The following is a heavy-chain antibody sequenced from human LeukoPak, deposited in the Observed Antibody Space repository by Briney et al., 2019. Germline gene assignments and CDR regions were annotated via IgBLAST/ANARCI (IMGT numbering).Heavy chain of an antibody. V-gene: IGHV1-24*01. CDR3: ASIDLDS. D-gene: IGHD3-22*01. J-gene: IGHJ4*02. Sequence: EASVKVSCKASGYTLSELSIHWVRQAPGKGLEWMGGEDGEAIYAQKFQGRVTMTEDTSTDTAYMDLSSLISEDTAVYYCASIDLDSWGQGTLVTVSS. CDR1: GYTLSELS. CDR2: EDGEA.